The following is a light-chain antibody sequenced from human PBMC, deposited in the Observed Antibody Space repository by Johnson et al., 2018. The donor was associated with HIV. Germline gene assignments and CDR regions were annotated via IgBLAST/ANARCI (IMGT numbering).Light chain of an antibody. CDR1: SSDIGKNY. V-gene: IGLV1-51*02. CDR2: ENN. CDR3: GTWVSSVSAAYV. Sequence: QSVLTQPPSVSAAPGQKVTISCSGSSSDIGKNYVSWYQQLPGTAPKLLVYENNERPSGIPDRFYGSKSGTSATLDITGLQAGDEADYYCGTWVSSVSAAYVFGTGTAVTVL. J-gene: IGLJ1*01.